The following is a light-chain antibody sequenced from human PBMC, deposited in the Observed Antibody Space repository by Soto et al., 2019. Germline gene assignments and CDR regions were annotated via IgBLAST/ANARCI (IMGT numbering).Light chain of an antibody. V-gene: IGKV3D-20*02. CDR2: DAS. Sequence: IVLTQSPITLSLSPGERATLSCRASQSVSSSYLAWYQQKPGQAPRLLIYDASVRATGTPARFSGSGSGTAFTLTISSLEPEDFALYYCQQRSTWPTFGQGTRLEIK. CDR1: QSVSSSY. J-gene: IGKJ5*01. CDR3: QQRSTWPT.